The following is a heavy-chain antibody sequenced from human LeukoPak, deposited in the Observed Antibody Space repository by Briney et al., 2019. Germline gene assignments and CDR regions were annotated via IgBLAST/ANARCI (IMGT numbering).Heavy chain of an antibody. Sequence: PSETLSLTCTVSGGSISSSSYYWGWIRQPPGKGLEWIGSIYYSGSTYYNPSLKSRVAISVDTSKNQFSLKLSSVTAAGTAVYYCARGFPAYRDGYYYYYYYMDVWGKGTTVTVSS. CDR2: IYYSGST. D-gene: IGHD4-17*01. CDR1: GGSISSSSYY. CDR3: ARGFPAYRDGYYYYYYYMDV. J-gene: IGHJ6*03. V-gene: IGHV4-39*07.